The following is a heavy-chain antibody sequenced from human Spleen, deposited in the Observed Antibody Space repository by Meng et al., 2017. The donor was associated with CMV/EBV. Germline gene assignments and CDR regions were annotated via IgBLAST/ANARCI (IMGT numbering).Heavy chain of an antibody. CDR2: IYYSGST. V-gene: IGHV4-39*07. D-gene: IGHD3-3*01. Sequence: SETLSLTCTVSAGSISSSSYYWGWIRQPPGKGLEWIGSIYYSGSTYYNPSLKSRAFISVDTSKNQVSLKLSSLTAADTAVYYCARGGSFWSGSSVFNPYYYYGMDVWGPGTTVTVSS. CDR3: ARGGSFWSGSSVFNPYYYYGMDV. CDR1: AGSISSSSYY. J-gene: IGHJ6*02.